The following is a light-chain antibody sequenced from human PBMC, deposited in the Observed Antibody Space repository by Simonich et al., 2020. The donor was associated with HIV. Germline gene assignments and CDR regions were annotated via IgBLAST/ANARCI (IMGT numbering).Light chain of an antibody. CDR2: KDS. Sequence: SYELTQPPSVSVSPGQTARITCSGNALPKQYVYWYQQKPGQAPGLVIYKDSERHSGIPERFSGSSSGTTVTLTISGVQAEDEAHYYCQSADSSDTLVFGGGTKLTVL. CDR1: ALPKQY. V-gene: IGLV3-25*03. CDR3: QSADSSDTLV. J-gene: IGLJ3*02.